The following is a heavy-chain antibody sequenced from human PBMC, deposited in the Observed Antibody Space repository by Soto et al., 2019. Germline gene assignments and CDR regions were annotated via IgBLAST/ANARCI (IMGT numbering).Heavy chain of an antibody. V-gene: IGHV4-34*01. CDR3: ARNPNCSSTSCYPRRGWFDP. CDR2: INHSGST. D-gene: IGHD2-2*01. Sequence: FTTSETLSLTCTVSGGSISSGGYYWSWIRQPPGKGLEWIGEINHSGSTNYNPSLKSRVTISVDTPKNQFSLKLSSVTAADTAVYYCARNPNCSSTSCYPRRGWFDPWGQGTLVTVSS. CDR1: GGSISSGGYY. J-gene: IGHJ5*02.